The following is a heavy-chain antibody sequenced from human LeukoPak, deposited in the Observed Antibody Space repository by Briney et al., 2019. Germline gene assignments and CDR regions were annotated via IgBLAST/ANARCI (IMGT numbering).Heavy chain of an antibody. CDR1: GFTLSNYW. V-gene: IGHV3-74*01. Sequence: AGGSLRLSCAASGFTLSNYWMHWVRQAPGKGPVWVSRINSDGTTTSSADSVKGRFTISRDNAKNTLYLQMNSLRAEDTAVYYCAREEGLGDRLVINPAVDYWGQGTLVTVSS. CDR3: AREEGLGDRLVINPAVDY. J-gene: IGHJ4*02. D-gene: IGHD3-9*01. CDR2: INSDGTTT.